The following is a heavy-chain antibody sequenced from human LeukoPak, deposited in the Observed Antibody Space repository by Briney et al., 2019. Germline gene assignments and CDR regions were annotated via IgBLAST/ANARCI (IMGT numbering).Heavy chain of an antibody. CDR1: GYTFTGYD. D-gene: IGHD3-3*01. J-gene: IGHJ4*02. CDR2: MNPNSGNT. CDR3: ARGPRRLYYDFWSGYSAYYFDY. Sequence: ASVKVSCKASGYTFTGYDINWVRQATGQGLEWMGWMNPNSGNTGYAQKFQGRVTITRNTSISTAYMELSSLRSEDTAVYYCARGPRRLYYDFWSGYSAYYFDYWGQGTLVTVSS. V-gene: IGHV1-8*03.